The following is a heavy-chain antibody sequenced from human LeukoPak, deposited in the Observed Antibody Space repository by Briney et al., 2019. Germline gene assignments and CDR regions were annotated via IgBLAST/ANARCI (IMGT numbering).Heavy chain of an antibody. Sequence: GGSLRLSWAASGFIFSSYWMSWVRQAPGKGLEWVANIKQDGSEKYYADSVKGRFTISRDNSKNTLYLQMNSLRAEDTAVYYCAKSGTSHTRGGVDYWGQGTLVTVSS. V-gene: IGHV3-7*01. CDR3: AKSGTSHTRGGVDY. CDR1: GFIFSSYW. D-gene: IGHD1-14*01. J-gene: IGHJ4*02. CDR2: IKQDGSEK.